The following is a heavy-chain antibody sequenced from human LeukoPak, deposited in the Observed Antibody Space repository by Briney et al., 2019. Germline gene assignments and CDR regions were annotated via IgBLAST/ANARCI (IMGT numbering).Heavy chain of an antibody. Sequence: ASVKVSCKASGYTFTSYGISWVRQAPGQGLEWMGWISAYNGNTNYAQKLQGRVTMTTDTSTSTAYMELRSLRSDDTAVYYCARDDLWFGEFSTTNWFDPWGQGTLVTVSS. J-gene: IGHJ5*02. D-gene: IGHD3-10*01. CDR3: ARDDLWFGEFSTTNWFDP. V-gene: IGHV1-18*01. CDR2: ISAYNGNT. CDR1: GYTFTSYG.